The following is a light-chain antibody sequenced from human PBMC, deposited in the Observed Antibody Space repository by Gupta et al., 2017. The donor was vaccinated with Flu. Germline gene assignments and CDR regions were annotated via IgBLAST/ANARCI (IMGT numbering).Light chain of an antibody. CDR3: QQYNSFSAYS. J-gene: IGKJ2*03. CDR2: KAS. Sequence: DIRVTQSPSTLSASVGDRVTITCRASETIESWLAWYQQKPGKAPKLLISKASSLESGVPSRFSGSGSGTEFTLTISSLQPDDFATYYCQQYNSFSAYSFGQWTKLEIK. V-gene: IGKV1-5*03. CDR1: ETIESW.